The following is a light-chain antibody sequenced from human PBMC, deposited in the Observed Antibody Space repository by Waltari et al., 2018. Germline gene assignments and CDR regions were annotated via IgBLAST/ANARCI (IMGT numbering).Light chain of an antibody. Sequence: DIQMTQSPSTLSASVGDRVTITCRATQSVTRWLAWYQLKPGEAPKVLIHEESRLIDGVTSRFSGSGSGTQFTLTISSRQTDEVATYYCQQYSSVFPAFGQGT. CDR3: QQYSSVFPA. V-gene: IGKV1-5*03. CDR2: EES. CDR1: QSVTRW. J-gene: IGKJ1*01.